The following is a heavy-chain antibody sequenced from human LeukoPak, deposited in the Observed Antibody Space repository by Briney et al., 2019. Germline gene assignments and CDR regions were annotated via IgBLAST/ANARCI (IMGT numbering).Heavy chain of an antibody. J-gene: IGHJ6*03. Sequence: GASVKVSCKASGYTFTGYYMHWVRQAPGQGLEWMGIINPSGGSTSYAQKFQGRVTMTRDTSTSTVYMELSSLRSEDTAVYYCARSKISYYYMDVWGKGTTVTISS. CDR3: ARSKISYYYMDV. V-gene: IGHV1-46*01. CDR2: INPSGGST. CDR1: GYTFTGYY.